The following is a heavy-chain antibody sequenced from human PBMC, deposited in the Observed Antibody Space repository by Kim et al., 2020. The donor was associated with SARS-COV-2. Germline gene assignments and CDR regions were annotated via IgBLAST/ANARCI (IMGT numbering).Heavy chain of an antibody. J-gene: IGHJ4*02. D-gene: IGHD5-18*01. CDR2: T. V-gene: IGHV4-30-2*03. CDR3: AVDTAMVTRDY. Sequence: TSYNPSLKSRVTISVYTSTTQFSLKLSSVTAAVTAVYYCAVDTAMVTRDYWGQGTLVTVSS.